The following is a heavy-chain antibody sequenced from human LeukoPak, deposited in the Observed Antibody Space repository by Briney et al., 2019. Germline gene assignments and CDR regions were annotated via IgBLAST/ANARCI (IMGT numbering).Heavy chain of an antibody. CDR2: IYHSGST. D-gene: IGHD5-12*01. Sequence: SETLSLTCTVSGGSISSYYWSWIRQPPGKGLEWIGHIYHSGSTNHNPSLKSRVTISVDTSKNQFSLKLSSVTAADTAVYYCARDGYSGNDGIWGQGTLVTVSS. CDR1: GGSISSYY. J-gene: IGHJ4*02. V-gene: IGHV4-59*01. CDR3: ARDGYSGNDGI.